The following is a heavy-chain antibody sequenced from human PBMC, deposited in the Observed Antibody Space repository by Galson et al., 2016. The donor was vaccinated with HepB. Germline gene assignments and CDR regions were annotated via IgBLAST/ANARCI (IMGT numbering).Heavy chain of an antibody. CDR1: GYTFTTYG. J-gene: IGHJ4*02. D-gene: IGHD3-10*01. CDR3: AREGVRGV. Sequence: SVKVSCKASGYTFTTYGFSWVRQAPGQGLEWMGWISGKNGNTNYAQKFQGRVTMTTDTSTSTAYMELMSLRYDDTAVYYCAREGVRGVWGQGTLVTVSS. V-gene: IGHV1-18*01. CDR2: ISGKNGNT.